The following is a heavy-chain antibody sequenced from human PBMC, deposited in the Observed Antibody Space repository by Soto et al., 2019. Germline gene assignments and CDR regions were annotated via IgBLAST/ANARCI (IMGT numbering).Heavy chain of an antibody. CDR3: ARVTPGNNLYYVSGLDV. CDR2: ISYEGSNT. D-gene: IGHD3-16*01. J-gene: IGHJ6*02. V-gene: IGHV3-30-3*01. Sequence: QVRLVESGGGVVQPGRSLRLSCVASGFTFGTYAIHWVRQAPGKGLQWVALISYEGSNTYYADSVKGRFTISRDNSKNTLYLEMNTLRPEGTSVYYCARVTPGNNLYYVSGLDVWGQGTSVIVSS. CDR1: GFTFGTYA.